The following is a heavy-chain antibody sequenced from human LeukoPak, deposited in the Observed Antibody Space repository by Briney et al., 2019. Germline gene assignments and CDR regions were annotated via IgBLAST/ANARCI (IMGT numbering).Heavy chain of an antibody. CDR3: ARGDYGDYSGGYYFDY. J-gene: IGHJ4*02. Sequence: PGGSLRLSCAASGFTVSSNYMSWVRQAPGKGLEWVSVIYSGGNTYYADSVKGRFTISRDNSKNTLYLQMNSLRAGDTAVYYCARGDYGDYSGGYYFDYWGQGTLVTVSS. V-gene: IGHV3-53*01. CDR2: IYSGGNT. CDR1: GFTVSSNY. D-gene: IGHD4-17*01.